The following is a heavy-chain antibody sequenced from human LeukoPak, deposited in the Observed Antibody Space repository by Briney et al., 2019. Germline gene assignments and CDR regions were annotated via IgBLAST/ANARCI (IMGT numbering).Heavy chain of an antibody. CDR3: ASYYDSSGAPFDY. V-gene: IGHV1-69*05. J-gene: IGHJ4*02. CDR2: IIPIFGTA. CDR1: GGTFSSYA. D-gene: IGHD3-22*01. Sequence: SVKVSCKASGGTFSSYAISWVRQAPGQGLEWMGGIIPIFGTANYAQKFQGRVTITTDESTSTAYMELSSLRSEDTAVYYCASYYDSSGAPFDYWGQGTLVTISS.